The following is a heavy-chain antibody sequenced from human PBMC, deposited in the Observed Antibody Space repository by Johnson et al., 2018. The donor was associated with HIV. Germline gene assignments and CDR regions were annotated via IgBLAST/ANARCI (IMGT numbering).Heavy chain of an antibody. V-gene: IGHV3-33*08. D-gene: IGHD5-24*01. Sequence: QVQLVESGGGVVQPGGSLRLSCAASGFTVTTKYMSWVRQAPGKGLEWGAVIWYDGSNKYYVDSVKGRFTISRDNAKNSLYLQMNSLRAEETAVYYCARPRRGMATNRDAFDIWGQGTMVTVSS. J-gene: IGHJ3*02. CDR2: IWYDGSNK. CDR1: GFTVTTKY. CDR3: ARPRRGMATNRDAFDI.